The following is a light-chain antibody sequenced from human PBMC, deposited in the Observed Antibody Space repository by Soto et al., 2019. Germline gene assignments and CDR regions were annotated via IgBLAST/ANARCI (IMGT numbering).Light chain of an antibody. J-gene: IGKJ3*01. CDR1: QDITHS. V-gene: IGKV1-33*01. Sequence: DIQMTQSPSSLSASVGDRVTITCQASQDITHSLNWYQQKPGKAPKVLIYDASILETGVPSRFSGSGSGTDVTFTISSLQPEDVATYYCQQYDNLPLTFGRGTTVDIE. CDR3: QQYDNLPLT. CDR2: DAS.